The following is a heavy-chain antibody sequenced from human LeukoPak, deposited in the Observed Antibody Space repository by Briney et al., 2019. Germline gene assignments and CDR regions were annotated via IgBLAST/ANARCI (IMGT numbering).Heavy chain of an antibody. Sequence: GGSLRLSCAASGFTVSSNYMSWVRQAPGKGLEWVSVIYSGGSTYYADSVKGRFTISRDNSKNTLYLQMNSLRAEDMAVYYCARNNDFWSGYYTFDPWGQGTLVTVSS. V-gene: IGHV3-53*01. CDR3: ARNNDFWSGYYTFDP. CDR2: IYSGGST. CDR1: GFTVSSNY. J-gene: IGHJ5*02. D-gene: IGHD3-3*01.